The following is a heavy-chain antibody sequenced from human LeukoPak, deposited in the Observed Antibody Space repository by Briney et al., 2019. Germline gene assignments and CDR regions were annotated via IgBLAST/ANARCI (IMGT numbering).Heavy chain of an antibody. CDR2: IYYSGRT. V-gene: IGHV4-39*06. CDR1: GGSISDTNYY. Sequence: SETLSLTCTVSGGSISDTNYYWAWIRQSPGKELEWIGSIYYSGRTNNNPSLKSRVTLSIDTSENQLLLRLTSVTAADTAIYYCARQNSVGVATVLPDYFDYWGQGTLVTVSS. CDR3: ARQNSVGVATVLPDYFDY. D-gene: IGHD5-12*01. J-gene: IGHJ4*02.